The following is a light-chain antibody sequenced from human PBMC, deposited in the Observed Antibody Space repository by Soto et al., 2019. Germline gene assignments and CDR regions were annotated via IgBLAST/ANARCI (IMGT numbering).Light chain of an antibody. CDR3: QQYGSSRWT. CDR2: GAS. CDR1: QSVSSSY. J-gene: IGKJ1*01. Sequence: PGTLSLSPGERATLSCRASQSVSSSYLAWYQQKPGQAPRLLIYGASSRATGIPDRFSGSGSGTDFTLTISRLEPEDFAVYYCQQYGSSRWTFGQGTKVDIK. V-gene: IGKV3-20*01.